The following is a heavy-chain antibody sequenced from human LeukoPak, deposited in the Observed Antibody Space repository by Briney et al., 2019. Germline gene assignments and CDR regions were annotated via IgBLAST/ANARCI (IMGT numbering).Heavy chain of an antibody. CDR2: IIPIFGTA. Sequence: SVRVSCKASGGTFSSYAISWVRQAPGQGLEWMGGIIPIFGTANYAQKFQGRVTITTDESTSTAYMELSSLRSEDTAVYYCARDAQYCGGDCYFWNWFDPWGQGTLVTVSS. D-gene: IGHD2-21*02. J-gene: IGHJ5*02. V-gene: IGHV1-69*05. CDR3: ARDAQYCGGDCYFWNWFDP. CDR1: GGTFSSYA.